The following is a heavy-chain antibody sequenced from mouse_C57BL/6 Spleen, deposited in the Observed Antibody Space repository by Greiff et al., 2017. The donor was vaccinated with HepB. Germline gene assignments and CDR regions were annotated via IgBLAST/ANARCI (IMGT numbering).Heavy chain of an antibody. CDR3: ARERTYGNYVGIDY. CDR1: GYAFSSSW. Sequence: QVQLQQSGPELVKPGASVKISCKASGYAFSSSWMNWVKQRPGKGLEWIGRIYPGDGDTNYNGKFKGKATLTADKSSSTAYMQLSSLTSEDSAVYFCARERTYGNYVGIDYWGQGTTLTVSS. J-gene: IGHJ2*01. V-gene: IGHV1-82*01. CDR2: IYPGDGDT. D-gene: IGHD2-1*01.